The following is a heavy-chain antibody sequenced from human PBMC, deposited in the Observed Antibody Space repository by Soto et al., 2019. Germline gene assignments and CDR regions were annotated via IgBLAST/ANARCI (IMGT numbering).Heavy chain of an antibody. J-gene: IGHJ4*02. Sequence: SGPTLVKPTQTLTLTCTFSGFSLSTSGVGVGWIRQPPGKALEWLALIYWDDDKRYSPSLKSRLTITKDTSKNQVVLTMTNMDPVDTATYYCAHRQPSSSWDTDHFDYWGQGTLVTVSS. CDR1: GFSLSTSGVG. V-gene: IGHV2-5*02. D-gene: IGHD6-13*01. CDR3: AHRQPSSSWDTDHFDY. CDR2: IYWDDDK.